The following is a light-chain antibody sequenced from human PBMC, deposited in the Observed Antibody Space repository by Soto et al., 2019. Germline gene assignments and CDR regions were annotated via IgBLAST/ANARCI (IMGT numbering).Light chain of an antibody. CDR3: KQANRYPLK. CDR1: QGISRW. CDR2: SAS. J-gene: IGKJ3*01. Sequence: DLQTTQSPSSVSASVGDRVTISCRASQGISRWLAWYQQKPVKAPSLLIYSASTLHSGVPSSFSVSGSGTDFTLTISSLQPEDFATYYCKQANRYPLKFSHGTKVDIK. V-gene: IGKV1-12*01.